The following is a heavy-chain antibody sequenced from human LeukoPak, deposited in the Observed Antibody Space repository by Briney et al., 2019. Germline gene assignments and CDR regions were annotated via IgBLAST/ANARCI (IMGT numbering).Heavy chain of an antibody. Sequence: KSSETLSLTCAVYGGSFSGYYWSWIRQPPGKGLEWIGEINHSGSTNYNPSLKSRVTISVDTSKNQFSLKLSSVTAADTAVYYCARHVPDYGGNTPTYNWFDPWGQGTLVTVSS. CDR3: ARHVPDYGGNTPTYNWFDP. CDR1: GGSFSGYY. V-gene: IGHV4-34*01. J-gene: IGHJ5*02. CDR2: INHSGST. D-gene: IGHD4-23*01.